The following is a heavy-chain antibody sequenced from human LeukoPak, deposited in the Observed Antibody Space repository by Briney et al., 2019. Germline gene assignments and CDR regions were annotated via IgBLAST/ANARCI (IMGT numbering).Heavy chain of an antibody. D-gene: IGHD6-13*01. CDR3: VRTSSPPYHHFDC. Sequence: SETLSLTCTVSGGSISSGGYYWSWIRQHPGKGLEWIGYIYYSGSTNYNPSLKSRVTISVDTSKNQFSLKLSSVTAADTAVYYCVRTSSPPYHHFDCWGQGTLVTVSS. CDR1: GGSISSGGYY. J-gene: IGHJ4*02. V-gene: IGHV4-31*03. CDR2: IYYSGST.